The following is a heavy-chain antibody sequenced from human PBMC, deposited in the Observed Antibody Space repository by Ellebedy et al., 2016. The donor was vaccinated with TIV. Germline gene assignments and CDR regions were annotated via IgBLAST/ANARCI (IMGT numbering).Heavy chain of an antibody. J-gene: IGHJ4*02. CDR2: ISSSSSYI. Sequence: PGGSLRLSCAASGFTFSSYSMNWVRQAPGKGLEWVSFISSSSSYIYYADSVKGQFTISRDNAKNSLYLQMNSLRAEDTAVYYCVRDGDGYNFDYWGQGALVTVSS. CDR3: VRDGDGYNFDY. V-gene: IGHV3-21*01. D-gene: IGHD5-24*01. CDR1: GFTFSSYS.